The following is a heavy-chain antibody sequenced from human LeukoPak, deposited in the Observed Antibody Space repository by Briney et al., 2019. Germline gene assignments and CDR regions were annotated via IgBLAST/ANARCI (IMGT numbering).Heavy chain of an antibody. CDR1: DGSISSGYYY. CDR2: IYYSGTT. D-gene: IGHD3-3*01. Sequence: SETLSLTCSVSDGSISSGYYYWAWIRQPPGKGPEWIGSIYYSGTTYPNPSLKSRVTISVDTSKNQFSLKLSSVTAADTAVYYCARQPKSCAPGIFVTGKACWFDPRGQGTLVTVSP. J-gene: IGHJ5*02. CDR3: ARQPKSCAPGIFVTGKACWFDP. V-gene: IGHV4-39*01.